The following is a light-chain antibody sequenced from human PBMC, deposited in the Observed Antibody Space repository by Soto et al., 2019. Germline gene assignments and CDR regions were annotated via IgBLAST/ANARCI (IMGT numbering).Light chain of an antibody. CDR3: CSYAAGSTVV. CDR2: EGT. CDR1: SSDVVSYSL. Sequence: QSVLTQPASVSGSPGQSITVSCTGTSSDVVSYSLVSWYQQHPGKAPKLMIYEGTKRPSGVSNRFSGSKSGNTASLTISGLQADDEADYYCCSYAAGSTVVFGGGTQLTVL. J-gene: IGLJ2*01. V-gene: IGLV2-23*01.